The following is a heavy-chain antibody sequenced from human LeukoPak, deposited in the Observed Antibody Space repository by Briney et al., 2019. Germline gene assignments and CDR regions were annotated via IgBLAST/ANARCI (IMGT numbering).Heavy chain of an antibody. CDR2: TSSDLNVK. CDR3: ARGLSAVAGPDEYFQH. V-gene: IGHV3-30-3*01. J-gene: IGHJ1*01. Sequence: GGSLRLSCAASGFTFRNYVIHWVRQAPGKGLEWVAVTSSDLNVKLYADSVKGRFTISRDNSRSTLYLQMNSLRPEDTAIYYCARGLSAVAGPDEYFQHWGQGTLVTVSS. D-gene: IGHD6-19*01. CDR1: GFTFRNYV.